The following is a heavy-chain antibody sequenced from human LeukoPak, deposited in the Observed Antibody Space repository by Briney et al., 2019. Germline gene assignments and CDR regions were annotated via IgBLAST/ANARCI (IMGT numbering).Heavy chain of an antibody. J-gene: IGHJ4*02. CDR3: ARIYYYGSGSGEY. V-gene: IGHV3-11*04. Sequence: LSLTCAVYGGSFSRYYWSWIRQAPGKGPEWVSYIGSNGGNIFYADSVKGRFTISRDNAKNALYLQLDSLRVEDTARYYCARIYYYGSGSGEYWGQGTMVTVSS. CDR1: GGSFSRYY. CDR2: IGSNGGNI. D-gene: IGHD3-10*01.